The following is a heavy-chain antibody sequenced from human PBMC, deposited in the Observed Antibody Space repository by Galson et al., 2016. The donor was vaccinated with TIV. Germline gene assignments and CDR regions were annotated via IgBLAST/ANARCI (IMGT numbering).Heavy chain of an antibody. CDR2: IIHSGST. V-gene: IGHV4-34*01. CDR3: ARGRIAPRVVGYYYYPMDV. J-gene: IGHJ6*02. CDR1: GGSFSVYY. Sequence: ETLSLTCAVYGGSFSVYYWSWICQPPGKGLEWIGEIIHSGSTNYNPSLKSRVTISVDTSKSQFSLKLSSVTAADTAVYYCARGRIAPRVVGYYYYPMDVWGQGTTVTVSS. D-gene: IGHD6-6*01.